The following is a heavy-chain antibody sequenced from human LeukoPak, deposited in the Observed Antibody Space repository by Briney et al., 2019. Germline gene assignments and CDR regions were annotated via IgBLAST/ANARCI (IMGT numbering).Heavy chain of an antibody. D-gene: IGHD6-13*01. Sequence: GGSLRLSCGVSGFTVSVSYMSWVRQAPGKGLEWVSTISGSGDSTYYADSVKGRFTISRDNSKNTLYLQMNSLRAEDTAVYYCAKGSSSWYGGWFDPWGQGTLVTVSP. CDR2: ISGSGDST. V-gene: IGHV3-23*01. CDR1: GFTVSVSY. J-gene: IGHJ5*02. CDR3: AKGSSSWYGGWFDP.